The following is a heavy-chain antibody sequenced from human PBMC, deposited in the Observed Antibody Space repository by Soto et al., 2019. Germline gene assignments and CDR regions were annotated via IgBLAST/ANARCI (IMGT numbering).Heavy chain of an antibody. Sequence: GASVKVSCKASGYTFTGYYMHWVRQAPGQGLEWMGWINPNSGGTNYAQKFQGWVTMTRDTSISTAYMELSRLRSDDTAVYYCARDGWYYYGSGSYPSYYYGMDVWGQGNPGHRLL. CDR3: ARDGWYYYGSGSYPSYYYGMDV. CDR1: GYTFTGYY. CDR2: INPNSGGT. D-gene: IGHD3-10*01. V-gene: IGHV1-2*04. J-gene: IGHJ6*01.